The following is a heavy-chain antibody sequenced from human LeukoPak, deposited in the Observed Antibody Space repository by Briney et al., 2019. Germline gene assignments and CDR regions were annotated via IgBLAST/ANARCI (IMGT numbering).Heavy chain of an antibody. J-gene: IGHJ4*02. V-gene: IGHV3-23*01. Sequence: GGSLRLACAASGFTFSSYAMNWVRQAPGKGLEWVSAISGSGGTTNYANSVKGRFTISRDNSKNMLYVQMNSLRAEDTAVYFCAKDMYNYDSPYFDSWGQGTLVTVSS. CDR2: ISGSGGTT. D-gene: IGHD3-22*01. CDR1: GFTFSSYA. CDR3: AKDMYNYDSPYFDS.